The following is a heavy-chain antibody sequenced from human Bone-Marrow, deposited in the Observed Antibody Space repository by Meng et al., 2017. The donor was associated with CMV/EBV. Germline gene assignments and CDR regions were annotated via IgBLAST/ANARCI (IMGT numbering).Heavy chain of an antibody. D-gene: IGHD2-2*02. J-gene: IGHJ1*01. CDR3: ARETGYCSSTSCYIPYFQH. CDR1: GYTFTNYY. V-gene: IGHV1-2*02. CDR2: INPNSGGT. Sequence: ASVKVSCKASGYTFTNYYMHWVRQAPGQGLEWMGWINPNSGGTNYAQKFQGRVTMTRDTSISTAYMELSRLRSDDTAVYYCARETGYCSSTSCYIPYFQHWGQGTLVTVSS.